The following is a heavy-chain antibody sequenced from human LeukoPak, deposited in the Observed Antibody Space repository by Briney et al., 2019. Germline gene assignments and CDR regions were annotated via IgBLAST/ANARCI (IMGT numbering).Heavy chain of an antibody. CDR3: ARLPSVRGVDRYFDY. CDR1: GYSFTSYW. D-gene: IGHD3-10*01. CDR2: IYPGDSDT. J-gene: IGHJ4*02. Sequence: GESLKISCKGSGYSFTSYWIGWVRQMPGKGLEWMGIIYPGDSDTRYNPSFQGQVTISVNKSISTAHLQWSSLKASDTAMYYWARLPSVRGVDRYFDYWGQGTLVTVSS. V-gene: IGHV5-51*01.